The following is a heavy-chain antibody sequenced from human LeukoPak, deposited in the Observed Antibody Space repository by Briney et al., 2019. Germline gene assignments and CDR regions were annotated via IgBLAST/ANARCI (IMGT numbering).Heavy chain of an antibody. V-gene: IGHV4-31*03. D-gene: IGHD6-19*01. Sequence: ASETLSLTCTVSGGSISSGGYYWSWIRQHPGKGLEWIGYIYYSGSTYYNPSLKSRVTISVDTSKNQFSLKLSSVTAADTAVYYCARLSLIGSGWYDYWGQGTLVTVSS. J-gene: IGHJ4*02. CDR1: GGSISSGGYY. CDR3: ARLSLIGSGWYDY. CDR2: IYYSGST.